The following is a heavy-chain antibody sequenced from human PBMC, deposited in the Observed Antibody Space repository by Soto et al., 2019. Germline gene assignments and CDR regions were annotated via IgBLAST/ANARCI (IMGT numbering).Heavy chain of an antibody. J-gene: IGHJ4*02. D-gene: IGHD3-3*01. V-gene: IGHV2-5*02. CDR1: GFSLTTSGVG. CDR2: IYWDDDK. CDR3: AHRVLRTVFGLVTTTAIYFDF. Sequence: QITLNESGPTQVKPRQTLTLTCTFSGFSLTTSGVGVGWIRQSPGKAPKWRALIYWDDDKRYSPTLKSRLTITKDTSKNQVVLTMADLDPADTATYYCAHRVLRTVFGLVTTTAIYFDFWGQGTPVAVSS.